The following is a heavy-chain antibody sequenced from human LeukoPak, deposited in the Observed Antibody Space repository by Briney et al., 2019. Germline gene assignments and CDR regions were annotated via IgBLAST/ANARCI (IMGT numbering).Heavy chain of an antibody. V-gene: IGHV3-66*02. J-gene: IGHJ3*02. D-gene: IGHD3-3*01. CDR3: ARDLANYDFRSGSSSGGDI. CDR2: IYSGGST. Sequence: PGGSLRLSCAASGFTVSSNYMSWVRQAPGKGLEWVSVIYSGGSTYYADSVKGRFTISRDNSKNTLYLQMNSLRAEDTAVYYCARDLANYDFRSGSSSGGDIWGQGTMVTVSS. CDR1: GFTVSSNY.